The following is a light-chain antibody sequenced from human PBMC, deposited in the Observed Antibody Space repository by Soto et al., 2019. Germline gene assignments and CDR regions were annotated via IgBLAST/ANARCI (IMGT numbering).Light chain of an antibody. CDR1: QSVSSN. J-gene: IGKJ2*01. CDR3: QQYNNWPN. Sequence: EIVMTQSPATLSVSPGERATLSCRASQSVSSNLAWYQQKPGQAPRLLIYAASTRATGIPTRFSGSGSGTEFTLTISSLQSEDFAIYYCQQYNNWPNFGQGTKLEIK. V-gene: IGKV3-15*01. CDR2: AAS.